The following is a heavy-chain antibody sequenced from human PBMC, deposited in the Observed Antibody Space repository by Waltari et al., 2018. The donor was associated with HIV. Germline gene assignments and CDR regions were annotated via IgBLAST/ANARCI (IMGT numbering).Heavy chain of an antibody. Sequence: QVQLQESGPGLVKPSQTLSLTCTVSGGSISSGSYYWSWIRQPAGKGLEWIGRIYTSGSPNYTPALKNRVTIPVDTSKNQFSLMLSSGTAADTAVYYCARNAYYYDSSGYSDYYGMDVWGQGTTVTVSS. J-gene: IGHJ6*02. V-gene: IGHV4-61*02. CDR2: IYTSGSP. CDR3: ARNAYYYDSSGYSDYYGMDV. D-gene: IGHD3-22*01. CDR1: GGSISSGSYY.